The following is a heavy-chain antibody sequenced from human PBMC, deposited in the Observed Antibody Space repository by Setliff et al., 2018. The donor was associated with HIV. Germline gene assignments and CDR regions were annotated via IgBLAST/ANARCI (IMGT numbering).Heavy chain of an antibody. CDR2: IIPIFGSP. CDR1: GGTFSSYA. V-gene: IGHV1-69*13. J-gene: IGHJ1*01. D-gene: IGHD4-17*01. CDR3: ASASGDYEPYQY. Sequence: ASVKVSCKASGGTFSSYAISWVRQAPGQGPEWMGGIIPIFGSPQYAPQFRGRATITADESSRTAYMELTSLKSEDSAVYYCASASGDYEPYQYWGQGTLVTVSS.